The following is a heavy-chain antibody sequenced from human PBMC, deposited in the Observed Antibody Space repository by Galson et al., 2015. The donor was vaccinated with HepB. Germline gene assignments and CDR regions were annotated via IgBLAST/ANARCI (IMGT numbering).Heavy chain of an antibody. D-gene: IGHD3-16*02. Sequence: SLRLSCAASGFTFSSYSMNWVRQAPGKGLEWVSYISSSSSTIYYADSVKGRFTISRDNSKNTLYLQMNSLRAEDTAVHYCATIVWGSYRYYFDYWGQGTLVTVSS. CDR2: ISSSSSTI. CDR3: ATIVWGSYRYYFDY. CDR1: GFTFSSYS. V-gene: IGHV3-48*01. J-gene: IGHJ4*02.